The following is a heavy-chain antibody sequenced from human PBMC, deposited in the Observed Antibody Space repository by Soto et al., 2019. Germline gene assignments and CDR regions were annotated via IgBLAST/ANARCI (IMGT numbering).Heavy chain of an antibody. V-gene: IGHV1-18*01. D-gene: IGHD5-18*01. J-gene: IGHJ4*02. Sequence: EAPVKVSCKASGYIFNTYGISWVRQAPGQGLEWMGRITTYNGNTNYAQKLQGRVTMTTDTSTSTVYMELKSLTSDDTAVYYCARDPRGYNYGDFDSWGQGSLVTVSS. CDR1: GYIFNTYG. CDR2: ITTYNGNT. CDR3: ARDPRGYNYGDFDS.